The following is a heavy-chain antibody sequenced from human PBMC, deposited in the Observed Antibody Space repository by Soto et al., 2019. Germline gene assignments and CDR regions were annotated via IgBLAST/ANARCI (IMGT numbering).Heavy chain of an antibody. Sequence: GGSLRLSCAASGFTFSNYGIHWVRQAPGKGLEWVAVISYDATDKYYADSVKGRFIISRDNSKNTLYLQMNSLTPEDTAVYYCAKGSRIVGAPTFDYWGQGTLVTVSS. CDR1: GFTFSNYG. J-gene: IGHJ4*02. CDR3: AKGSRIVGAPTFDY. D-gene: IGHD1-26*01. V-gene: IGHV3-30*18. CDR2: ISYDATDK.